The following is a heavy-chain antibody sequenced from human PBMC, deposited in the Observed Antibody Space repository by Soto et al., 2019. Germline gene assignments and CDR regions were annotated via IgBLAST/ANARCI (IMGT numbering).Heavy chain of an antibody. Sequence: GGSLRLSCAASGFTVSSNYMSWVRQAPGKGLEWVSVIYSGGSTYYADSVKGRFTISRDNSKNTLYLQMNSLRAEDTAVYYCARDLLVATIFSGGQDAFDIWGQGTMVTVSS. V-gene: IGHV3-66*01. CDR3: ARDLLVATIFSGGQDAFDI. CDR1: GFTVSSNY. CDR2: IYSGGST. D-gene: IGHD5-12*01. J-gene: IGHJ3*02.